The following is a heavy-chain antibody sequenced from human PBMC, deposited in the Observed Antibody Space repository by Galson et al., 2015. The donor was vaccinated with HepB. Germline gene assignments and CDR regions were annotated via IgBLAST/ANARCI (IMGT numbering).Heavy chain of an antibody. J-gene: IGHJ6*03. CDR2: ISVIGGGT. Sequence: SLRLSCAASGLTFSSYAMSWVRQAPGKGLEWVSTISVIGGGTYYTDSVKGRFTISRDNSKNTLYLQMNSLRAEDTAVYYRAKVPRRTTIFGVDSMDVWGKGTTVTVSS. CDR3: AKVPRRTTIFGVDSMDV. D-gene: IGHD3-3*01. V-gene: IGHV3-23*01. CDR1: GLTFSSYA.